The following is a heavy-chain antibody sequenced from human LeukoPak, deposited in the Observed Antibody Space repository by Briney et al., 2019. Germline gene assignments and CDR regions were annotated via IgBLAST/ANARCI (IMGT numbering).Heavy chain of an antibody. CDR3: ASGFDDYGGNSVAY. CDR2: INPNSGGT. D-gene: IGHD4-23*01. V-gene: IGHV1-2*02. J-gene: IGHJ4*02. CDR1: GYTFTGYY. Sequence: ASVKVSCKASGYTFTGYYMHWVRQAPGQGLEWMGWINPNSGGTNYAQKFQGGVTMTRDTSTSTAYMELSGLRSDDTAVYYCASGFDDYGGNSVAYWGQGTLVTVSS.